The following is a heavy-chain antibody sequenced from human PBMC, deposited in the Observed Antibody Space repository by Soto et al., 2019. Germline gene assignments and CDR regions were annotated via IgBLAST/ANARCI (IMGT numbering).Heavy chain of an antibody. CDR3: ARGWEGSYPGSRIFDF. D-gene: IGHD3-10*01. CDR2: INDTGGDA. Sequence: GGSLRLSCVASAITFGSRAMSWVRQAPGEGLEWVSTINDTGGDAKYADSVPGRFTTSRDNSKKTLYLQMSSLRSDDSSVYFCARGWEGSYPGSRIFDFWGRGTLVTVSS. CDR1: AITFGSRA. V-gene: IGHV3-23*01. J-gene: IGHJ4*02.